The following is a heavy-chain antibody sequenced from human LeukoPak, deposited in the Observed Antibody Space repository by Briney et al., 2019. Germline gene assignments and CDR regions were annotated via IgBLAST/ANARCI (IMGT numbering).Heavy chain of an antibody. J-gene: IGHJ5*02. CDR2: IYYSGST. Sequence: SETLSLTCTVPGGSISSYYWSWIRQPPGKGLEWIGYIYYSGSTNYNPSLKSRVTISVDTSKNQFSLKLSSVTAADTAVYYCARIDYYGSGSSTWGQGTLVTVSS. CDR3: ARIDYYGSGSST. CDR1: GGSISSYY. D-gene: IGHD3-10*01. V-gene: IGHV4-59*08.